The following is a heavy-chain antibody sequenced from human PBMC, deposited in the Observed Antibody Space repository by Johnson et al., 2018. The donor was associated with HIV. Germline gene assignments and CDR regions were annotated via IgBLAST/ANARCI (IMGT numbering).Heavy chain of an antibody. CDR2: INWNGDTT. CDR3: ARDEVHAFDI. Sequence: EKLVESGGGLVRPGGSLKVSCAGSGFRFDNYGMSWVRQAPGKGLEWVAGINWNGDTTTYADSVKGRFTISRDNAKNSLYLQMNSLRAEDTAVYYCARDEVHAFDIWGQGTMVTVSS. V-gene: IGHV3-20*04. D-gene: IGHD4/OR15-4a*01. J-gene: IGHJ3*02. CDR1: GFRFDNYG.